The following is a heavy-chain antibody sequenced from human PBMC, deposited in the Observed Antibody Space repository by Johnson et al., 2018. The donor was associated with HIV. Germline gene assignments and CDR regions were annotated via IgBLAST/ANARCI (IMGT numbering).Heavy chain of an antibody. D-gene: IGHD6-13*01. CDR3: AKVQLVRNFDAFDI. J-gene: IGHJ3*02. CDR1: GFTFDDYD. Sequence: VQLVESGGGVVRPGGSLRLSCAASGFTFDDYDMSWVRQAPGKGLEWVSGINWNGGSTGYADSVKGRFTISRYNAKNSLYLQLNSLRAEDTALYYCAKVQLVRNFDAFDIWGQGTMVTVSS. CDR2: INWNGGST. V-gene: IGHV3-20*04.